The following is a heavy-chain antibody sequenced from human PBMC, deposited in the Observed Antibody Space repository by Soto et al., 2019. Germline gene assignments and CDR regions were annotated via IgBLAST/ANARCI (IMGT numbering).Heavy chain of an antibody. J-gene: IGHJ6*02. CDR2: ISAYNGNT. V-gene: IGHV1-18*01. D-gene: IGHD2-8*01. Sequence: GASVKVSCKASGYTFTSYGISWVRQAPGQGLEWMGWISAYNGNTNYAQKLQGRVTMTTDTSTSTAYMELRSLRSEDTAVYYCARVLMLYATGYGMDVWGQGTTVTVSS. CDR1: GYTFTSYG. CDR3: ARVLMLYATGYGMDV.